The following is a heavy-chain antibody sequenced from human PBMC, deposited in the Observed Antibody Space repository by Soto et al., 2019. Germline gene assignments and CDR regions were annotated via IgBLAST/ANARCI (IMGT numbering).Heavy chain of an antibody. CDR1: GFTVSSNY. D-gene: IGHD1-26*01. V-gene: IGHV3-53*01. CDR3: ARKGWSDSGSYGP. J-gene: IGHJ5*02. CDR2: SYSGGST. Sequence: GGSLRLSCAASGFTVSSNYISWVRQAPGKGLEWVSVSYSGGSTYYPDYVKGRFTISRDNSKNTLYLQMNSLRAEDTAVYYCARKGWSDSGSYGPWGQGTLVTVSS.